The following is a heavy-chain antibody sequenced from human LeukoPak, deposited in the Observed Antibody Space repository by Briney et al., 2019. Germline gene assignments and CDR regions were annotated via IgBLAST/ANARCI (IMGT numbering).Heavy chain of an antibody. Sequence: GGSLRLSCAASGFSFSSYWMTWVRQAPGKGLEWVANIKHDGSEKYYVDSVKGRFTISRDNAKNSLFLQMNSLRAEDTAVYYCARTSMLDYWGQGTLVTISS. J-gene: IGHJ4*02. V-gene: IGHV3-7*01. CDR1: GFSFSSYW. CDR2: IKHDGSEK. CDR3: ARTSMLDY.